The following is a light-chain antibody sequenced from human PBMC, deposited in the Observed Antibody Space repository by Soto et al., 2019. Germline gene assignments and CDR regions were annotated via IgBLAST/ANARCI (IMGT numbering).Light chain of an antibody. Sequence: EIVLTQSPGTLSLSPGERANLSCRASQSVSSSYLAWYKQKPGQAPRLLIYGASSRATGIPDRFSGSGSGTDFTLTISRLEPEDFAVYYCQQYGSSPRTFGQGTKLEIK. J-gene: IGKJ2*01. CDR2: GAS. V-gene: IGKV3-20*01. CDR1: QSVSSSY. CDR3: QQYGSSPRT.